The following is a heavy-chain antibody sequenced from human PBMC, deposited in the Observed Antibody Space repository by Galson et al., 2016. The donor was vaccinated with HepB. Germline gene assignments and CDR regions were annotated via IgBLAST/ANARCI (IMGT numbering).Heavy chain of an antibody. CDR2: IYSGGTT. J-gene: IGHJ4*02. V-gene: IGHV3-53*01. D-gene: IGHD5-12*01. CDR1: GFSVSSSY. CDR3: TRGGVGLFDY. Sequence: SLRLSCAASGFSVSSSYMSWVRQAPGKGLEWVSVIYSGGTTYYGDSVKGRFTISRDNSKNTLFLQMNSLRVEDTAVYYCTRGGVGLFDYWGQGTLVTVSS.